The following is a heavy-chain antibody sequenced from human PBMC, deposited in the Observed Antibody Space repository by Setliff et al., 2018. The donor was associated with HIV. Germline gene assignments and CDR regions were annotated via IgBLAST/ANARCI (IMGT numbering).Heavy chain of an antibody. J-gene: IGHJ6*03. CDR1: GFTFRSYA. D-gene: IGHD6-6*01. CDR2: MSGSGVST. Sequence: GGSLRLSCAASGFTFRSYAMSWVRQAPGKGLEWVSVMSGSGVSTHYVDSVKGRFTISRDNSKSIAYLQMNSLKTEDTGVYYCTRDRTEHLVFVNYYYYMDVWGKGTTVTVSS. CDR3: TRDRTEHLVFVNYYYYMDV. V-gene: IGHV3-23*01.